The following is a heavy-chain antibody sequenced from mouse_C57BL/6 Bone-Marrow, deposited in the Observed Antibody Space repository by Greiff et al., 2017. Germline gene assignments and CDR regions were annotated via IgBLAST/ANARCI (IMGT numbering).Heavy chain of an antibody. D-gene: IGHD2-2*01. J-gene: IGHJ1*03. Sequence: QVQLKQSGAELARPGASVKLSCKASGYTFTSYGISWVKQRTGQGLEWIGEIYPRSGNTYYNEKFKGKATLTADKSSSTAYMELRSLTSEDSAVYVCARPGYDVGWYFDVWGTGTTVTVSA. CDR1: GYTFTSYG. CDR3: ARPGYDVGWYFDV. CDR2: IYPRSGNT. V-gene: IGHV1-81*01.